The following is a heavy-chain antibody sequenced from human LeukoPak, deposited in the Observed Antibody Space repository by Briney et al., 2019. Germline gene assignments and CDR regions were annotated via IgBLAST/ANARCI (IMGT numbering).Heavy chain of an antibody. CDR2: INHSGST. D-gene: IGHD6-13*01. V-gene: IGHV4-34*01. CDR1: GGSFSGYY. J-gene: IGHJ6*03. Sequence: SETLSLTCAVYGGSFSGYYWSWIRQPPGKGLEWIGEINHSGSTNYNPSLKSRVTISVDTSKNQFSLKLSSVTAADTAVYYCARTGITAAGYYYYYMDVWGKGTTVTISS. CDR3: ARTGITAAGYYYYYMDV.